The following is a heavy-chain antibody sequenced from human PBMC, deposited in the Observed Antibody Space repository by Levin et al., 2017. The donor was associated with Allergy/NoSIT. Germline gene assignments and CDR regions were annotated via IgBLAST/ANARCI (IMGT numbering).Heavy chain of an antibody. CDR1: GGSFSGYY. D-gene: IGHD2-2*01. V-gene: IGHV4-34*01. Sequence: GSLRLSCAVYGGSFSGYYWSWIRQPPGKGLEWIGEINHSGSTNYNPSLKSRVTISVDTSKNQLSLKLSSVTAADTAVYYCARGLVERRAAMGLGSNKYSYYSMDVWGKGTTVTVSS. CDR3: ARGLVERRAAMGLGSNKYSYYSMDV. CDR2: INHSGST. J-gene: IGHJ6*03.